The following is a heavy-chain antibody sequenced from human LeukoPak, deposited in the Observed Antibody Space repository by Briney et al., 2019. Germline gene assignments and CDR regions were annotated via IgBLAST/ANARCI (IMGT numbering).Heavy chain of an antibody. CDR3: AKASLGTITRGEDY. CDR1: GFTFSSYG. CDR2: ISYDGSNK. Sequence: GGSLRLSCAASGFTFSSYGMHWVRQAPGKGLEWVAVISYDGSNKYYADSVKGRFTISRDNSKNTLYLQMNSLRAEDTAVYCCAKASLGTITRGEDYWGQGTLVTVSS. V-gene: IGHV3-30*18. J-gene: IGHJ4*02. D-gene: IGHD7-27*01.